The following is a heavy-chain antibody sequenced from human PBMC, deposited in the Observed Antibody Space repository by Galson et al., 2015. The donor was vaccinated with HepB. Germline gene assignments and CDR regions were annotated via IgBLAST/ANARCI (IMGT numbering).Heavy chain of an antibody. Sequence: CKVSGYIVTELSMHWVRQAPGKGLEWMGGFDSEGGERIYEQKFQGRVTMTEDTSTDTAYMELSSLRSEDTSVYYCAACHGLRDSRGFAPYWYFDLWGRGTLVTVSS. J-gene: IGHJ2*01. V-gene: IGHV1-24*01. CDR1: GYIVTELS. D-gene: IGHD3-22*01. CDR3: AACHGLRDSRGFAPYWYFDL. CDR2: FDSEGGER.